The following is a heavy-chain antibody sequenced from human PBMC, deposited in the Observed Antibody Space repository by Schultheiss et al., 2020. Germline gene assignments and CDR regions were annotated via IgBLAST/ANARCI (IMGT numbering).Heavy chain of an antibody. D-gene: IGHD3-10*01. CDR3: ASTHYASGSYYSDY. CDR2: ISGSGGST. Sequence: GGSLRLSCAASGFTFSSYAMSWVRQAPGKGLEWVSAISGSGGSTYYADSVKGRFTISRDNSKNTLYLQMNSLRAEDTAVYYCASTHYASGSYYSDYWGQGTLVTVSS. J-gene: IGHJ4*02. CDR1: GFTFSSYA. V-gene: IGHV3-23*01.